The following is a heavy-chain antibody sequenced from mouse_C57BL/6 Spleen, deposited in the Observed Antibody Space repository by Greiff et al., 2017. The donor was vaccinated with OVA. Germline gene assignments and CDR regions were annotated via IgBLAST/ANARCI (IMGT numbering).Heavy chain of an antibody. Sequence: QVHVKQPGAELVKPGASVKLSCKASGYTFTSYWMHWVKQRPGQGLEWIGMIHPNSGSTNYNEKFKSKATLTVDKSSSTAYMQLSSLTSEDSAVYYCARSGPPYFDYWGQGTTLTVSS. D-gene: IGHD3-2*02. J-gene: IGHJ2*01. CDR2: IHPNSGST. CDR3: ARSGPPYFDY. V-gene: IGHV1-64*01. CDR1: GYTFTSYW.